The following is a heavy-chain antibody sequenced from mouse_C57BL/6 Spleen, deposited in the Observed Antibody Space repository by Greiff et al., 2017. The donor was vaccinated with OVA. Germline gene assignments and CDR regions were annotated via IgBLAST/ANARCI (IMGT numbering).Heavy chain of an antibody. D-gene: IGHD1-1*02. J-gene: IGHJ4*01. CDR2: IRNIANGYTT. V-gene: IGHV7-3*01. CDR1: GFTFTDYY. Sequence: EVKLVESGGGLVQPGGSLSLSCAASGFTFTDYYMSWVRQPPGQALEWLGFIRNIANGYTTEYSASVKGRFTISRDNSQSILYLQMNALRAEDSATYYCARLGGYYAMDYWGQGTSVTVSS. CDR3: ARLGGYYAMDY.